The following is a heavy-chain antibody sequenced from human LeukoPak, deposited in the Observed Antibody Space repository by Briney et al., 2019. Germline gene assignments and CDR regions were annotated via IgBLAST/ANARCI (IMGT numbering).Heavy chain of an antibody. V-gene: IGHV3-21*04. CDR2: ISSSSSYI. CDR1: GFTFSSYS. J-gene: IGHJ4*02. Sequence: GGSLRLSCAASGFTFSSYSMNWVRQAPGKGLEWVSSISSSSSYIYYADSVKGRFTISRDNAKNSLYLLLNSLRAEDTAVYYCARTYCSSGRCYLDYWGQGTLVTVSS. CDR3: ARTYCSSGRCYLDY. D-gene: IGHD2-15*01.